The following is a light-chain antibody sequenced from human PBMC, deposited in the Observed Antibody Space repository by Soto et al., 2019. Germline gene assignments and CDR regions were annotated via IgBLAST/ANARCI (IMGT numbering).Light chain of an antibody. Sequence: QSALTQPASVSGSPGQSITISCTGTSSDVGGYNFVSWYQQNPGKAPKLMIYDVRNRPSGVSNRCSGSKSVNTASLTISGLQAEDEADYYCSSYTSISTYVFGTGTKLTVL. CDR1: SSDVGGYNF. CDR3: SSYTSISTYV. J-gene: IGLJ1*01. V-gene: IGLV2-14*01. CDR2: DVR.